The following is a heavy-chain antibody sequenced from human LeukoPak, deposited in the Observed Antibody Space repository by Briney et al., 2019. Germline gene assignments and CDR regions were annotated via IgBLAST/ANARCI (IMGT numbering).Heavy chain of an antibody. J-gene: IGHJ4*02. Sequence: SETLSLTCAVYGGSFSGYYWSWIRQPPGKGLEWIGEINHSGSTNYNPSLKSRVTISVDTSKNQFSLKLSSVTAADTAVYYCAREAPDRAFDYWGQGTLVTVSS. V-gene: IGHV4-34*01. D-gene: IGHD1-14*01. CDR1: GGSFSGYY. CDR3: AREAPDRAFDY. CDR2: INHSGST.